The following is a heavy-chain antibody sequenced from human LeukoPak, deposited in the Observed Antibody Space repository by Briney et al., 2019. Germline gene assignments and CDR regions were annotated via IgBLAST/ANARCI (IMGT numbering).Heavy chain of an antibody. CDR3: ARDLKFLRYFVPNWFDP. V-gene: IGHV1-2*02. CDR2: INPNSGGT. Sequence: ASVKVSCKASGYTFTGYYMHWVRQAPGQGLEWMGWINPNSGGTNYAQKFQGRVTMTRDTSISTAYMELSRLRSDDTAVYYCARDLKFLRYFVPNWFDPWGQGTLVTVSS. D-gene: IGHD3-9*01. J-gene: IGHJ5*02. CDR1: GYTFTGYY.